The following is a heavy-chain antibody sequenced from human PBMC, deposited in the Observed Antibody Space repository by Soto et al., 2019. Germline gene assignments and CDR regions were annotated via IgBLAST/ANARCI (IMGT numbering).Heavy chain of an antibody. CDR2: IIPIFGTA. CDR1: GGTFTGYA. J-gene: IGHJ6*02. CDR3: ARDSEYSSSSSGLGGMDV. Sequence: RASVKVSCKASGGTFTGYAISWVRQAPGQGLEWMGGIIPIFGTANYAQKFQGRVTITADESTSTAYMELSSLRSEDTAVYYCARDSEYSSSSSGLGGMDVWGQGTTVTVSS. V-gene: IGHV1-69*13. D-gene: IGHD6-6*01.